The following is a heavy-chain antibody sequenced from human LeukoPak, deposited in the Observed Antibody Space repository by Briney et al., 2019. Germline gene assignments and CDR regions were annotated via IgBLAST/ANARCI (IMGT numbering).Heavy chain of an antibody. CDR3: ARDWDEAPLDY. V-gene: IGHV1-18*01. CDR1: GYTFTSYG. CDR2: ISAYNGNT. Sequence: GASVKVSFKASGYTFTSYGISWVRQAPGQGLEGMGWISAYNGNTNYAQKLQGRVTMTTDTSTSTAYMELRSLRSDDTAVYYCARDWDEAPLDYWGQGTLVTVSS. D-gene: IGHD1-26*01. J-gene: IGHJ4*02.